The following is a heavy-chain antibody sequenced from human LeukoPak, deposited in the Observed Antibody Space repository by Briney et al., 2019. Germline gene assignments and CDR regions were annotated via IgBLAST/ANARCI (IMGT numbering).Heavy chain of an antibody. CDR2: INAGNGNT. CDR1: GYTFTSYA. Sequence: GASVKVSCKASGYTFTSYAMHWVRQAPGQRLEWMGWINAGNGNTKYSQKFQGRVTITRDTSTSTAYMELSSLRSEDTAVYYCARALLYSSGWYAGYWGQGTLVTVSS. V-gene: IGHV1-3*01. J-gene: IGHJ4*02. CDR3: ARALLYSSGWYAGY. D-gene: IGHD6-19*01.